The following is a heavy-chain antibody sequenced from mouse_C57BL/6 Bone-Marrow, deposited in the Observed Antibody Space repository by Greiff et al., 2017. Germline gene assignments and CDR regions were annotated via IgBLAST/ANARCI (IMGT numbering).Heavy chain of an antibody. V-gene: IGHV1-53*01. CDR1: GYTFTSYW. D-gene: IGHD1-1*01. J-gene: IGHJ1*03. Sequence: QVQLQQPGTELVKPGASVKLSCTASGYTFTSYWMHWVKQRPGQGLEWIGNINPSNGGTNYNEKFKSKATLTVDKSSSTAYMQRSSLTSEDSAVYDCAREEDYYGSSDWYFDVWGTGTTVTVSS. CDR2: INPSNGGT. CDR3: AREEDYYGSSDWYFDV.